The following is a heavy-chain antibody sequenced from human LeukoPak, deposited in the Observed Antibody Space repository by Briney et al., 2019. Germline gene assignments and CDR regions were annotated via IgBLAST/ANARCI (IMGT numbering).Heavy chain of an antibody. D-gene: IGHD3-10*02. CDR1: GFTFTIYG. CDR3: AELGITMIGGV. V-gene: IGHV3-23*01. Sequence: GGSLRLSCAASGFTFTIYGMNWVRQAPGKGLEWVSGVGGDPRRTYYADSVKGRFTIDRDNSKNTLYLQMNSLGAEDTAVYYCAELGITMIGGVWGKGTTVTISS. J-gene: IGHJ6*04. CDR2: VGGDPRRT.